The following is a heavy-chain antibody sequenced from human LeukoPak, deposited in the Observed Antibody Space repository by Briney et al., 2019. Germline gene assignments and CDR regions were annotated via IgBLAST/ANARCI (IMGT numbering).Heavy chain of an antibody. CDR3: ARAGYSSSWYPYY. V-gene: IGHV1-18*01. J-gene: IGHJ4*02. D-gene: IGHD6-13*01. CDR2: ISAYNGNT. CDR1: VDTFTSYG. Sequence: APVKVSCKASVDTFTSYGISWVREAPRQGLEWMGWISAYNGNTNYAQKLQDRVTMTTATSTSTAYMELRSLSSDDTAVNYCARAGYSSSWYPYYWGPGNLVTVSS.